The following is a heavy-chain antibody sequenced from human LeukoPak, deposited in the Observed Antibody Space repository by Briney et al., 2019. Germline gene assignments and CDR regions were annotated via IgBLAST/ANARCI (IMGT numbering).Heavy chain of an antibody. V-gene: IGHV4-59*12. D-gene: IGHD1-26*01. Sequence: KPSETLSLTCTVPGDSISSYYWSWIRQPPGKGLEWIGHFYNSGSTNYNPSLKSRVAISVDTSKNQFSLKLSSVTAADTAVYYCARGIVGAPGATNWFDPWGQGTLVTVSS. CDR2: FYNSGST. J-gene: IGHJ5*02. CDR1: GDSISSYY. CDR3: ARGIVGAPGATNWFDP.